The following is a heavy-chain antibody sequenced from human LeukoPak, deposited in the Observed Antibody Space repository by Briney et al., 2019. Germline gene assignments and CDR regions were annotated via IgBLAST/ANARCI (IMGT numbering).Heavy chain of an antibody. D-gene: IGHD2-2*03. Sequence: ASVKVSCKVSGYTLTELSMHWVRQAPGKGLEWMGGFDPEDGETIYAQKLQGRVTMTTDTSTSTAYMELRSLRSDDTAVYYCARHLLDIVAYYYMDVWGKGTTVTVSS. CDR3: ARHLLDIVAYYYMDV. J-gene: IGHJ6*03. CDR1: GYTLTELS. CDR2: FDPEDGET. V-gene: IGHV1-24*01.